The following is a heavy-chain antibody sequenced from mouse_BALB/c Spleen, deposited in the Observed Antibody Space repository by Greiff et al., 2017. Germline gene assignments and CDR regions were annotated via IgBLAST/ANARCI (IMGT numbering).Heavy chain of an antibody. V-gene: IGHV3-6*02. Sequence: EVQLVESGPGLVKPSQSLSLTCSVTGYSITSGYYWNWIRQFPGNKLEWMGYISYDGSNNYNPSLKNRISITRDTSKNQFFLKLNSVTTEDTATYYCARGGDYDEAMDYWGQGTSVTVSS. CDR3: ARGGDYDEAMDY. CDR1: GYSITSGYY. D-gene: IGHD2-4*01. CDR2: ISYDGSN. J-gene: IGHJ4*01.